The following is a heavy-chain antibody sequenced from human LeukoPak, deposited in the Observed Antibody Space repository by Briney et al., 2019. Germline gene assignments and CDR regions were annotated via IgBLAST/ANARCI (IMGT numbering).Heavy chain of an antibody. V-gene: IGHV5-51*01. J-gene: IGHJ4*02. CDR2: IYHGDSDT. Sequence: GESLKISCKGAGYGFTSYWSGGGREMAGKVLWWMGIIYHGDSDTSYSPSFQGQVTISADKSISTPYLQWSSLKASDTAMYYCARHWDGYNDRGFDYWGQGTLVTVSS. D-gene: IGHD5-24*01. CDR1: GYGFTSYW. CDR3: ARHWDGYNDRGFDY.